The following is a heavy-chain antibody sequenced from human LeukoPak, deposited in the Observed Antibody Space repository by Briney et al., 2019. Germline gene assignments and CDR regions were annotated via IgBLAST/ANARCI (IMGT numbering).Heavy chain of an antibody. J-gene: IGHJ4*02. CDR2: ISSSSSYI. Sequence: PGGSLRLSCAASGFTFSSYSMTWVRQAPGKGLEWVSSISSSSSYIYYADSVKGRFTISRDNAKNSLYLQMNSLRAEDTAVYYCAFLPTGGYSSSSPGYWGQGTLVTVSS. V-gene: IGHV3-21*01. D-gene: IGHD6-13*01. CDR1: GFTFSSYS. CDR3: AFLPTGGYSSSSPGY.